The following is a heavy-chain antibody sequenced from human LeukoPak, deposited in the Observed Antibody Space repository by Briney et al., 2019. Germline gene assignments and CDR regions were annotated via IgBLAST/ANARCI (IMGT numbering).Heavy chain of an antibody. Sequence: PSETLSLTCTVSCGSIGSIDYYWAYIRQPPGKGLEWIGTVYYTGSTYFNPSLKSRVTISLDTSENQFSLNLSSVTPAHTAVYFCARLLFHYGSFDYWGQGTLVTVSS. CDR1: CGSIGSIDYY. CDR2: VYYTGST. D-gene: IGHD3-10*01. CDR3: ARLLFHYGSFDY. V-gene: IGHV4-39*01. J-gene: IGHJ4*02.